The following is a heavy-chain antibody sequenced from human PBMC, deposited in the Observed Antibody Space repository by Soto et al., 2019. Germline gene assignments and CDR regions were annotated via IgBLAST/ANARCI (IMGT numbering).Heavy chain of an antibody. Sequence: GGSLRLSCAASGFTFSSYSMNWVRQAPGKGLEWVSSISSSSSYIYYADSVKGRFTISRDNAKNSLYLQMNSLRAEDTAVYYCARDPSDHYYYYGMDVWGQGTTVTVSS. J-gene: IGHJ6*02. CDR2: ISSSSSYI. CDR1: GFTFSSYS. D-gene: IGHD1-26*01. V-gene: IGHV3-21*01. CDR3: ARDPSDHYYYYGMDV.